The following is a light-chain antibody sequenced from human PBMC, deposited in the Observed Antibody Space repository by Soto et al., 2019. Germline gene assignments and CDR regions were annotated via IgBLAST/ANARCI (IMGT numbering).Light chain of an antibody. J-gene: IGKJ1*01. CDR2: RAS. Sequence: DIRMTQSPSTLSASVGDRVTITCRASQSINNWLAWYQQKPGKAPKLLIYRASSLGNGVPSRFSGRGSGTEFIFTITSLQPDDFATYYCQQYSSDSTFGQGTKVEIK. CDR3: QQYSSDST. CDR1: QSINNW. V-gene: IGKV1-5*03.